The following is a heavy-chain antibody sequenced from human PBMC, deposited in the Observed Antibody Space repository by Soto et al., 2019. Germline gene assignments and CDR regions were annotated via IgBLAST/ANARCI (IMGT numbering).Heavy chain of an antibody. J-gene: IGHJ4*02. V-gene: IGHV3-30*18. Sequence: QVQLVESGGGVVQPGRSLRLSCAASGFTFSSHGMHWVRQAPGKGLEWVAVTSNDGSIEYYVDSVKGRFTISRDNSKNTLFLQMNSLRAEDTAMYYCAKGGHCNSLDCRYHFDFWGQGTLVTVSS. CDR2: TSNDGSIE. D-gene: IGHD2-2*01. CDR1: GFTFSSHG. CDR3: AKGGHCNSLDCRYHFDF.